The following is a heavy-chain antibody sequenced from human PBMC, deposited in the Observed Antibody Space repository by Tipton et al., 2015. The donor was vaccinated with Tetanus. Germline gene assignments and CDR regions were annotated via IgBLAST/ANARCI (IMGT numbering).Heavy chain of an antibody. V-gene: IGHV1-2*02. CDR1: GYNFNIYW. Sequence: QLVQSGAEVKKPGESLKISCKGSGYNFNIYWIAWVRQMPGKGLEWMAWINPNSGGTDFARKFQGRVTVTRDTSISTAYMELSGLRSDDTAAYFCARATANSAFDFWGQGTRVIVSS. CDR2: INPNSGGT. D-gene: IGHD2-21*02. CDR3: ARATANSAFDF. J-gene: IGHJ4*02.